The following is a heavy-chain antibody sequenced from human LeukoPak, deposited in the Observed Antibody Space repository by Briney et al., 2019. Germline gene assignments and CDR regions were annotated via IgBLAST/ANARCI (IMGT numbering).Heavy chain of an antibody. CDR1: GFTFDDYA. Sequence: PWGSLRLSCAASGFTFDDYAMHWVRQAPGKGLEWVSGISWNSGSIGYADSVKGRFTISRDNAKNSLYLQMNSLRAEDTALYYCAKEYSSGWYVLDYWGQGTLVTVSP. CDR3: AKEYSSGWYVLDY. V-gene: IGHV3-9*01. CDR2: ISWNSGSI. D-gene: IGHD6-19*01. J-gene: IGHJ4*02.